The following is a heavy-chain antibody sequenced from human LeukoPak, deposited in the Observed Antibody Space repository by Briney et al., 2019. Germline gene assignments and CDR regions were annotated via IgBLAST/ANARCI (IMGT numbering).Heavy chain of an antibody. V-gene: IGHV4-59*01. Sequence: SETLSLTCTVSGGSISSYYWSWIRQPPGKGLEWIGYIYYSGSTNYNPSLKSRVTISVDTSKNQFSLKLSSVTAADTAVYYYARMDCSSTSCYGLGVWFDPWGQGTLVTVSS. CDR3: ARMDCSSTSCYGLGVWFDP. CDR1: GGSISSYY. CDR2: IYYSGST. D-gene: IGHD2-2*01. J-gene: IGHJ5*02.